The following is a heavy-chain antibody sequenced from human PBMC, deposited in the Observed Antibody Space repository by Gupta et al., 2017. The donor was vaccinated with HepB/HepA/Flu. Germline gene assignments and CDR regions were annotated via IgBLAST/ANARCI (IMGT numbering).Heavy chain of an antibody. CDR1: GGSFSGYY. V-gene: IGHV4-34*01. CDR3: ARATYYYDSSGYCLDY. CDR2: INHSGST. D-gene: IGHD3-22*01. Sequence: QVQLQQSGAGLLKPSETLSLTCAVYGGSFSGYYWIWHRQPPGKGLEWIGEINHSGSTNYNPSLKSRVTISVDTSKNQFSLKLSSVTAADTAVYYCARATYYYDSSGYCLDYWGQGTLVTVSS. J-gene: IGHJ4*02.